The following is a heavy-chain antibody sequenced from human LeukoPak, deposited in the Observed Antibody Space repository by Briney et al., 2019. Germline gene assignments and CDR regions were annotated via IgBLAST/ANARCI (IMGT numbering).Heavy chain of an antibody. V-gene: IGHV3-23*01. D-gene: IGHD1-26*01. Sequence: PGGSLRLSCAASGFTFSSYAMSWVRQAPGKGLEWVSGIGGSGAATYYADSVKGRFTISRDNSKNTLYLQMNSLRNEDTAVYYCAKDGSSGSSPEYCDYWGQGTLVTVSS. CDR2: IGGSGAAT. CDR1: GFTFSSYA. J-gene: IGHJ4*02. CDR3: AKDGSSGSSPEYCDY.